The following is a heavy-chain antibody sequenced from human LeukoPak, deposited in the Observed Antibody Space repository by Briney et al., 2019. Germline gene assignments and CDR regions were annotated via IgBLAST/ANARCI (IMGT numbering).Heavy chain of an antibody. CDR1: GYTFTSYG. J-gene: IGHJ6*03. Sequence: ASAKVSCKASGYTFTSYGISWVRQAPGQGLEWMGWISAYNGNTNYAQKLQGRVTMTTDTSTSTAYMELRSLRSDDTAVYYCARLVTRYYYYYMDVWGKGTTVTISS. V-gene: IGHV1-18*01. D-gene: IGHD3-9*01. CDR3: ARLVTRYYYYYMDV. CDR2: ISAYNGNT.